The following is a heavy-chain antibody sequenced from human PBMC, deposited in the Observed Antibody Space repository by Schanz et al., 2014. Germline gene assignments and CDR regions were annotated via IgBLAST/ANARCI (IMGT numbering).Heavy chain of an antibody. CDR3: ARAGYCTSVSCSLFVSDY. CDR1: GFTFSIYA. V-gene: IGHV3-64*04. Sequence: VQVVESGGGLVQPGGSLRLSCSASGFTFSIYAMHWVRQAPGKGLEYVSAISHDGYSTYYADSVKGRFTISRDNSKNTLYLQMNSLRAEDTAVYYCARAGYCTSVSCSLFVSDYWGQGTLVTVSS. CDR2: ISHDGYST. D-gene: IGHD2-2*03. J-gene: IGHJ4*02.